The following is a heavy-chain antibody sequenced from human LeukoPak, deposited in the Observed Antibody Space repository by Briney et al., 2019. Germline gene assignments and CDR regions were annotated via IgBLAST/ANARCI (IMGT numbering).Heavy chain of an antibody. Sequence: GSLRLSCAASGFTFSSYSMDWVRQAPGKGLEWVSSISSSSSYIYYADSVKGRFTISRDNAKKSLYLQMSSLRAEDTAVYYCAREGSYYDNSGNYQRGAFDIWGQGTMVTVSS. CDR3: AREGSYYDNSGNYQRGAFDI. V-gene: IGHV3-21*01. CDR2: ISSSSSYI. J-gene: IGHJ3*02. D-gene: IGHD3-22*01. CDR1: GFTFSSYS.